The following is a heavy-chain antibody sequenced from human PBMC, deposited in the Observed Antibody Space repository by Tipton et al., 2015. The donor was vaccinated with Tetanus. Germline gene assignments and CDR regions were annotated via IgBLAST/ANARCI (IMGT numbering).Heavy chain of an antibody. J-gene: IGHJ4*02. Sequence: TLSLTCTVSGGSVSSGSYYWSWIRQPPGKGLEWIGYIYYSGSTNYNPSLKSRVTISVDTSKNQFSLKLSSVTAADTAVYYCARFRPDYGDYWGQGTLVTVSS. CDR3: ARFRPDYGDY. CDR1: GGSVSSGSYY. D-gene: IGHD2-2*01. CDR2: IYYSGST. V-gene: IGHV4-61*01.